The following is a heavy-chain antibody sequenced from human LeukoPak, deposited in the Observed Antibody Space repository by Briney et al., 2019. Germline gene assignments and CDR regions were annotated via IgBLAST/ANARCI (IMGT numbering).Heavy chain of an antibody. J-gene: IGHJ4*02. CDR3: ARGDTIFGVVITLFDY. CDR1: GFTFSSYS. V-gene: IGHV3-21*01. Sequence: GGSLRLSCAASGFTFSSYSMNWVRQAPGKGLEWVSSISSSSSYIYYADSVKGRFTISRDNAKNSLYLQMNSLRAEDTAVYYCARGDTIFGVVITLFDYWGQGTLVTVSS. D-gene: IGHD3-3*01. CDR2: ISSSSSYI.